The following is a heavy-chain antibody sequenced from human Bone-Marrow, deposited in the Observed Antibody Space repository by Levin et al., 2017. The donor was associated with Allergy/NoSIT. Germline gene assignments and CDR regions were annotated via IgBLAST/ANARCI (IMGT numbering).Heavy chain of an antibody. V-gene: IGHV1-69*01. CDR3: ARLRSRGSGSPYYFDY. J-gene: IGHJ4*02. CDR2: IIPLSGAT. D-gene: IGHD3-10*01. CDR1: EDTFNIYG. Sequence: KISCKTSEDTFNIYGVTWVRQAPGRGLEWVGGIIPLSGATSYSQNFRGRVTITADDSSNTVHLQLNSLKSEDTAEYYCARLRSRGSGSPYYFDYWGQGTQVTVSS.